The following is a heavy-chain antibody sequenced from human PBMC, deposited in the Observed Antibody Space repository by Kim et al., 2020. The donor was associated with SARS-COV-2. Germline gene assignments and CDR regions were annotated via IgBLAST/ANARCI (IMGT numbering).Heavy chain of an antibody. V-gene: IGHV1-69*13. D-gene: IGHD3-10*01. J-gene: IGHJ5*02. CDR3: ARKGSNYYGSGSYSWFDP. CDR1: GGTFSSYA. Sequence: SVKVSCKASGGTFSSYAISWVRQAPGQGLEWMGGIIPIFGTANYAQKFQGRVTITADESTSTAYMELSSLRSEDTAVYYCARKGSNYYGSGSYSWFDPWGQGTLVTVSS. CDR2: IIPIFGTA.